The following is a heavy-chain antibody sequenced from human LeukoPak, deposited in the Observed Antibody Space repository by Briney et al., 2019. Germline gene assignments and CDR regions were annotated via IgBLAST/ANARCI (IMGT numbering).Heavy chain of an antibody. CDR1: GFTFNTYP. CDR2: IPYDDNDP. CDR3: ARDLYGFSGYFDS. D-gene: IGHD3-22*01. Sequence: GRSLRLSCEASGFTFNTYPLHWVRQAPGKGLEWVAVIPYDDNDPYYADSVKGRFTISRDNSKNTLYLQMNRARPEDTAVYYCARDLYGFSGYFDSWGQGTLVSVSS. J-gene: IGHJ4*02. V-gene: IGHV3-30*04.